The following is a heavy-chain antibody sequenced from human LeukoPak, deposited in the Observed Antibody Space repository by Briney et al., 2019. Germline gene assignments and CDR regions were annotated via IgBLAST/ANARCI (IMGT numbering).Heavy chain of an antibody. CDR2: IKHDEIEQ. J-gene: IGHJ4*02. CDR1: GFTFDNYG. V-gene: IGHV3-7*01. CDR3: TRVPYGDYWSSDY. Sequence: PGGSLRLSCAASGFTFDNYGMHWVRQAPGKGLEGVANIKHDEIEQYYVDSVKGRLTISRDNAKNSLFLQMNSLRVEDTAIYYCTRVPYGDYWSSDYWGQGTLVTVSS. D-gene: IGHD4-17*01.